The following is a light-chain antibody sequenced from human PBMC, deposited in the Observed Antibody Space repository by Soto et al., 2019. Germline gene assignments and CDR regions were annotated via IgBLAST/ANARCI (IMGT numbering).Light chain of an antibody. CDR2: EVR. Sequence: QSALTQPPSASGSPGQSVTISCTGTSSDVGGYNYVSWYQQHPGKAPKLIIYEVRERPSGVPDRFSGSKSGNTASLTISGLQAEDEADYFCCSYAGFSTLVFGGGTKLTVL. V-gene: IGLV2-8*01. J-gene: IGLJ3*02. CDR3: CSYAGFSTLV. CDR1: SSDVGGYNY.